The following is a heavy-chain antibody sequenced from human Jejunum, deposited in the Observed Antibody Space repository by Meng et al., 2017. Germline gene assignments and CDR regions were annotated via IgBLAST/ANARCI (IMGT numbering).Heavy chain of an antibody. Sequence: GESLKISCASSGFTFSTYAMSWVRQAPGKGLECVSSIHGSSDTTYYADSVKGRFTISRDNSKNTLSLQMNGLGADDTAVYYCAKDRSSASSYALDYWGQGILVTVSS. CDR3: AKDRSSASSYALDY. J-gene: IGHJ4*02. CDR1: GFTFSTYA. D-gene: IGHD2-2*01. V-gene: IGHV3-23*01. CDR2: IHGSSDTT.